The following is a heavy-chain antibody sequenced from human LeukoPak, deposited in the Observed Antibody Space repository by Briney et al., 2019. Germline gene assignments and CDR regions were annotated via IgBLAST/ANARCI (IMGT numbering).Heavy chain of an antibody. V-gene: IGHV3-53*01. CDR2: IYSGGNT. D-gene: IGHD3-10*01. CDR1: GFTVSSSQ. Sequence: GGSLRLSCAASGFTVSSSQMSWVRQAPGKGPEWVSLIYSGGNTYYGDSVRGRFTISRDSSKNTLYAQMNTLRAEDTAMYYCARTISGVEGFDAFDIWGQGTMVTVSS. CDR3: ARTISGVEGFDAFDI. J-gene: IGHJ3*02.